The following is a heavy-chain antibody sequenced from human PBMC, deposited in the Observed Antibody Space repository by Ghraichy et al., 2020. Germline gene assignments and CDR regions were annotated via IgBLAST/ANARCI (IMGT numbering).Heavy chain of an antibody. Sequence: SETLSLTCAVYGGSIAGYYWSWIRQSPGRGLEWVGEINYVGSTIYNPSLDSRLLISLDMSRNQFSLKLTSVAAAATAVYYCARGRYCGGGACYPRPSNFDFWGRGILVTVSS. V-gene: IGHV4-34*01. J-gene: IGHJ4*02. D-gene: IGHD2-15*01. CDR1: GGSIAGYY. CDR3: ARGRYCGGGACYPRPSNFDF. CDR2: INYVGST.